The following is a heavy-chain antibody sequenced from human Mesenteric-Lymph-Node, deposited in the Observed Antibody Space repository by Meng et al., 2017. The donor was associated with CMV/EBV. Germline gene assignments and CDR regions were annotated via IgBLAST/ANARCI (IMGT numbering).Heavy chain of an antibody. Sequence: GESLKISCAASGFSFSNYGMHWVRQAPGKGLEWVAFIRYDGSNEYYADSVKGRFTISRDNSKNTRYLQMNSLRTEDTAVYYCRGSHSNFWGQGTLVTVSS. D-gene: IGHD4-23*01. CDR2: IRYDGSNE. CDR1: GFSFSNYG. CDR3: RGSHSNF. V-gene: IGHV3-30*02. J-gene: IGHJ4*02.